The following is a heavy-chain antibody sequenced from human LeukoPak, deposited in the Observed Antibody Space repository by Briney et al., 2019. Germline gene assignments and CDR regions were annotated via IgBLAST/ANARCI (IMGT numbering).Heavy chain of an antibody. CDR3: AKVDGYNVGY. V-gene: IGHV3-30*02. J-gene: IGHJ4*02. CDR1: RFTFSTYG. Sequence: GGSLRLSCAASRFTFSTYGMHWVRQAPGKGLEWVAFIRYDGSNKYYADSVKGRFIISRDNSKNTLYLQMNSLRAEDTAVYYCAKVDGYNVGYWGQGTLVTVSS. D-gene: IGHD5-24*01. CDR2: IRYDGSNK.